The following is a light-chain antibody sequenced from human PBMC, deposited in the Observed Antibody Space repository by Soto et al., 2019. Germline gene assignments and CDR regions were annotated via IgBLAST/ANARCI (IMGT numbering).Light chain of an antibody. CDR1: QSISSY. CDR3: QQFYNYPRT. CDR2: DAS. Sequence: DLQMTQSPSSLSASVGDRVTITCRASQSISSYLNWYQQKPGKAPKLLIYDASTLQTGVPSRFSGSGSGTDFTLTISYLQSEDFGTYYCQQFYNYPRTFGQGTKVDI. V-gene: IGKV1-39*01. J-gene: IGKJ1*01.